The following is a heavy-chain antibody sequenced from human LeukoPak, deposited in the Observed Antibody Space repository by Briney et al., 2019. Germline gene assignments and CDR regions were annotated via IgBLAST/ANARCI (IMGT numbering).Heavy chain of an antibody. J-gene: IGHJ4*02. Sequence: GGSLRLSCEGSGFTFSRYWMSWVRQAPGKGLEWVANIKYDGSEKYYVDSVKGRFTLSRDNAKNSLYLQMNSLRAEDTAVYYCARYSRPSGFDFDYWGQGTLVTVSS. D-gene: IGHD6-6*01. CDR2: IKYDGSEK. CDR3: ARYSRPSGFDFDY. CDR1: GFTFSRYW. V-gene: IGHV3-7*03.